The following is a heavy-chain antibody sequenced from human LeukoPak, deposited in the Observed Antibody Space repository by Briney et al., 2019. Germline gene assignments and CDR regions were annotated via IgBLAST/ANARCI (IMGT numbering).Heavy chain of an antibody. V-gene: IGHV7-4-1*02. CDR2: INTNTGNP. CDR3: ARGARHCSGGNCYFFWRFDP. J-gene: IGHJ5*02. CDR1: GYTFTSYA. D-gene: IGHD2-15*01. Sequence: ASVKVSCKASGYTFTSYAMNWVRQAPGQGLEWMGGINTNTGNPTYAQDFTGRFVFSLDTSVSTAYLQISSLKAEDTAVYYCARGARHCSGGNCYFFWRFDPWGQGTVVTVSS.